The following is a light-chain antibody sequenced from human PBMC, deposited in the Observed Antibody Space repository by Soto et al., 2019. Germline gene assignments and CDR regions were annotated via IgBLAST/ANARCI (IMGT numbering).Light chain of an antibody. CDR2: GTS. CDR3: VQYGSSPRT. J-gene: IGKJ1*01. CDR1: QSVSSSY. V-gene: IGKV3-20*01. Sequence: EVVLTQSPGTLSLSPGERATLSCRASQSVSSSYLAWYQQKPGQAPSLLIYGTSSRATGIQDRFSGSGSGTDFTLTISRVEPEDFAVYYCVQYGSSPRTFGQGTKVETK.